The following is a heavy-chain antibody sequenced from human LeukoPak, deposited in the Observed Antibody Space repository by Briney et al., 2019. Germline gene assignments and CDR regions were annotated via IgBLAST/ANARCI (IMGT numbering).Heavy chain of an antibody. Sequence: SETLSLTCTVSGGSISTPSYYWGWIRQPPGKGLESIGTIYYSGSTYYNPSLKSRVTISVDTSKNQFSLKLSSVTAADTAVYYCASLPWGVRGLIIQDFHYWGQGTLVTVSS. CDR2: IYYSGST. V-gene: IGHV4-39*07. CDR1: GGSISTPSYY. CDR3: ASLPWGVRGLIIQDFHY. J-gene: IGHJ4*02. D-gene: IGHD3-10*01.